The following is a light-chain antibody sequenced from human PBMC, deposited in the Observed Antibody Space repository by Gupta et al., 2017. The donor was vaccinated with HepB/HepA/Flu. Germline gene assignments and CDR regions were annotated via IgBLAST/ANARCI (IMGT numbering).Light chain of an antibody. CDR2: GAS. V-gene: IGKV3-20*01. CDR3: QHYDDSCHWGS. CDR1: PSLSGSF. J-gene: IGKJ2*04. Sequence: IVLSQSTGTLSLSRGERATLSCRASPSLSGSFLAWYQQKVGQAPRLVIYGASRRAIGIPDRFRGSGSGTDFTLTISRLEPEDIAVYYVQHYDDSCHWGSFGQGTKLEIK.